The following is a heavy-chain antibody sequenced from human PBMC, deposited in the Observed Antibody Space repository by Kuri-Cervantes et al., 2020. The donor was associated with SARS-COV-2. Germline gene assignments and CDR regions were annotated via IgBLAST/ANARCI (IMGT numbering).Heavy chain of an antibody. CDR2: IYYSGST. Sequence: GSLRLSCAVYGGSFSGYSWGWIRQPPGKGLEWIGSIYYSGSTYYNPSLKSRVTISVDTSKNQFSLKLSSVTAADTAVYYCASAYSSSWSLIEYWGQGTLVTVSS. V-gene: IGHV4-39*01. J-gene: IGHJ4*02. CDR3: ASAYSSSWSLIEY. D-gene: IGHD6-13*01. CDR1: GGSFSGYS.